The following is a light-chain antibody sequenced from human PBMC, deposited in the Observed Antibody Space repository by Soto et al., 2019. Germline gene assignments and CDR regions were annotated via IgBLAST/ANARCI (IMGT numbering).Light chain of an antibody. CDR2: DAS. CDR3: QQYDNLHALT. Sequence: DIQMTQSPSSLSASVGDRVTITCQASQDISNYLNWYQQKPGKAPKLLIYDASNLETGVPSRFSGSGSGTYFTFTISRLQPEDIATYYCQQYDNLHALTFGGGTKVEIK. CDR1: QDISNY. J-gene: IGKJ4*01. V-gene: IGKV1-33*01.